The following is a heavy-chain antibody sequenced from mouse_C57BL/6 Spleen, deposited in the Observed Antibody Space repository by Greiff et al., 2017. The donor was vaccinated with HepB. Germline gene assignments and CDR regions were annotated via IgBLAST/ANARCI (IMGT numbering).Heavy chain of an antibody. CDR3: AREVDYFDY. D-gene: IGHD1-1*01. CDR1: GYAFSRYW. J-gene: IGHJ2*01. Sequence: VQLQQSGAELVKPGASVKISCKASGYAFSRYWMNWVKQRPGKGLEWIGQIYPGDGDTNYNGKFKGKATLTADKSSSTAYMQLSSLTSEDSAVYFCAREVDYFDYWGQGTTLTVSS. V-gene: IGHV1-80*01. CDR2: IYPGDGDT.